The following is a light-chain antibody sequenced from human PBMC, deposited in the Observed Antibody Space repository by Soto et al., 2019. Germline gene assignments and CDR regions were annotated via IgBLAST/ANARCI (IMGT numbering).Light chain of an antibody. CDR1: QSVSNY. CDR3: QQRGSWPQST. J-gene: IGKJ4*01. Sequence: ENVLTQSPATLSLSPGDRATLSCRASQSVSNYLAWYQQKPGQAPRLLIYDTTNRATGIPARFSGSGSGTDFTLTISGLEPEDVVVSYCQQRGSWPQSTFGGGTKVEIK. V-gene: IGKV3-11*01. CDR2: DTT.